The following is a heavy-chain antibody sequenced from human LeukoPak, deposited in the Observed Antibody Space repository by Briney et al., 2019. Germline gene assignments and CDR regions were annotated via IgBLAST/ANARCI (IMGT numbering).Heavy chain of an antibody. CDR1: GGSISSGGYS. V-gene: IGHV3-7*01. D-gene: IGHD2-15*01. CDR2: LDEDGSEK. J-gene: IGHJ3*02. CDR3: AGRIFDI. Sequence: ETLSLTCAVSGGSISSGGYSWSWIRQPPGKGLEWVANLDEDGSEKYYVDSVKGRFTISRDNAKNSLYLQMNSLRAEDTAVYYCAGRIFDIWGQGTMVAVSS.